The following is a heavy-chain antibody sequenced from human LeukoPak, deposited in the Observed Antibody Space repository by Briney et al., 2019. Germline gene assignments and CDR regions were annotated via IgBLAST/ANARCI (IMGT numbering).Heavy chain of an antibody. V-gene: IGHV3-7*01. CDR1: GFTFSSYW. J-gene: IGHJ3*02. D-gene: IGHD6-13*01. CDR3: ARVRGSSWYDAFDI. Sequence: GGSLRLSCAASGFTFSSYWTSWVRQAPGKGLEWVANIKQDGSGKYYVDSVKGRFTISRDNAKNSLYLQMNSLRAEDTAVYYCARVRGSSWYDAFDIWGQGTMVTVSS. CDR2: IKQDGSGK.